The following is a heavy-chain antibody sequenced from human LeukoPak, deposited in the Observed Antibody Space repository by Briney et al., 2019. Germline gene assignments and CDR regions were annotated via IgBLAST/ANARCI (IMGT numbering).Heavy chain of an antibody. D-gene: IGHD2-2*01. CDR1: GFTVSSNY. Sequence: GGSLRLSCAASGFTVSSNYMSWVRQAPGKGLEWVSVIYSGGSTYYADSVKGRFTISRDNSKNTLYLQMNSLRAEDTAVYYCARAFDVPAAYDYWGQGTLVTVSP. V-gene: IGHV3-66*02. J-gene: IGHJ4*02. CDR2: IYSGGST. CDR3: ARAFDVPAAYDY.